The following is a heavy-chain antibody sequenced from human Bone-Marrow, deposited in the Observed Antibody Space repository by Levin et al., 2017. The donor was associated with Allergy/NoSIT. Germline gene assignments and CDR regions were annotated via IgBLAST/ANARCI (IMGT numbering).Heavy chain of an antibody. J-gene: IGHJ3*01. D-gene: IGHD5/OR15-5a*01. V-gene: IGHV4-31*03. Sequence: SETLSLTCTVSGDSIGSSSHYWSWIRHHPGKGLEWIGYIFYTGSTFYNLSLKSRLHLSIDTSQNQLSLRLSSVTAADTAVYYCARDLRAGGPFDVWGQGTMVTVSS. CDR2: IFYTGST. CDR1: GDSIGSSSHY. CDR3: ARDLRAGGPFDV.